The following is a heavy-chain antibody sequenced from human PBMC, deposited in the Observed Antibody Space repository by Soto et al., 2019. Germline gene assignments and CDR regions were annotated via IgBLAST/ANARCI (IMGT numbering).Heavy chain of an antibody. CDR3: AGPGYSSQDY. J-gene: IGHJ4*02. Sequence: GGSLRLSCAASGFTFSSFALSWVRQAPGKGLEWVSAISGSGDDTDYADSVKGRFTISRDNSKNTLYLQMNSLRAEDTAVYYCAGPGYSSQDYWGQGALVTGLL. D-gene: IGHD5-18*01. CDR2: ISGSGDDT. V-gene: IGHV3-23*01. CDR1: GFTFSSFA.